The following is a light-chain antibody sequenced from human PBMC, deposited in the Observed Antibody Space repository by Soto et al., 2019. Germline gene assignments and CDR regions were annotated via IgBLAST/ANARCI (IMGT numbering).Light chain of an antibody. CDR3: QQRSTWSPT. CDR1: QSVDAY. J-gene: IGKJ1*01. Sequence: EIVLTQSPATLSLSPGDRATLSCRASQSVDAYLAWYQQRPGQAPRLLMFDASNRATGTPTRFSGRGSGTDFTLTISSLEPEYFAVYYCQQRSTWSPTFGQGTKVEIK. CDR2: DAS. V-gene: IGKV3-11*01.